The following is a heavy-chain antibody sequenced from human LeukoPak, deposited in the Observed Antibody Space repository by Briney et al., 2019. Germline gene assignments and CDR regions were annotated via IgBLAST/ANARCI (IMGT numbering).Heavy chain of an antibody. CDR3: ARDRNYYDSSGRTVFFDY. D-gene: IGHD3-22*01. V-gene: IGHV1-69*04. CDR1: GGAFSSYA. CDR2: IIPILGIA. J-gene: IGHJ4*02. Sequence: SVKVSCTASGGAFSSYAISWVRQAPGQGLEWMGRIIPILGIANYAQKFQGRVTITADKSTSTAYMELSSLRSEDTAVYYCARDRNYYDSSGRTVFFDYWGQGTLVTVSS.